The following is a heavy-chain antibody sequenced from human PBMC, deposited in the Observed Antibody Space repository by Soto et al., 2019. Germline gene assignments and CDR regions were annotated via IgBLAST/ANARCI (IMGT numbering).Heavy chain of an antibody. V-gene: IGHV4-4*02. CDR2: IFHSGST. Sequence: QVQLQESGPGLVKPSGTLSLTCAVFGGSISNSNWWTWVRQHPGKGLDWIGEIFHSGSTNYNSSLMDRDTISVDKANNQFSLKLSSFTAADTAVYYCAHRPIVGAAIWGQGTLVTVSS. J-gene: IGHJ1*01. D-gene: IGHD1-26*01. CDR3: AHRPIVGAAI. CDR1: GGSISNSNW.